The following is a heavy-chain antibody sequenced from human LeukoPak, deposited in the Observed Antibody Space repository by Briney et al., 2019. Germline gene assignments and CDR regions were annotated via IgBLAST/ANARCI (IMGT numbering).Heavy chain of an antibody. CDR2: INPNSVGT. CDR3: AREGGDIDAFDI. V-gene: IGHV1-2*02. D-gene: IGHD4-17*01. CDR1: GYTFTSYD. J-gene: IGHJ3*02. Sequence: GASVKVSCKASGYTFTSYDINWVRQAPGQGLEWMGWINPNSVGTNYAQKFQGRVTMTRDTSISTAYMELSRLRSDDTAVYYCAREGGDIDAFDIWGQGAMVTVSS.